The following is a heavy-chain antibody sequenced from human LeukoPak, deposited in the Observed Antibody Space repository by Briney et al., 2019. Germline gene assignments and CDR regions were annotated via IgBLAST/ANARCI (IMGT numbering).Heavy chain of an antibody. D-gene: IGHD3-3*01. CDR1: GYTFTSYY. V-gene: IGHV1-46*01. CDR3: ARGERFLEWLLSLYYFDY. CDR2: INPSGGST. Sequence: ASVKVSCKASGYTFTSYYMHWVRQAPRQGLEWMGIINPSGGSTSYAQKFQGRVTMTRDTSTSTVYMELSSLRSEDTAVYYCARGERFLEWLLSLYYFDYWGQGTLVTVSS. J-gene: IGHJ4*02.